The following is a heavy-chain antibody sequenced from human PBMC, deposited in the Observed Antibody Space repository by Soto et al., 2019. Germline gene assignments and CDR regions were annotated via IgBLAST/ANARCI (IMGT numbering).Heavy chain of an antibody. CDR2: ISAYNGNT. CDR1: GYTFTSYG. J-gene: IGHJ4*02. Sequence: VASVKVSCKASGYTFTSYGISWVRQAPGQGLEWMGWISAYNGNTNYAQKLQGRVTMTTDTSTSTAYMELRSLRSDDTAVYYCARDQSGIVGADYFDYWGQGTLVTVSS. CDR3: ARDQSGIVGADYFDY. V-gene: IGHV1-18*04. D-gene: IGHD1-26*01.